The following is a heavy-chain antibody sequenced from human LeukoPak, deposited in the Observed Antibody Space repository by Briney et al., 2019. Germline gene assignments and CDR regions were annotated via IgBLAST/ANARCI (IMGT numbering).Heavy chain of an antibody. Sequence: PGGSLRLSCAASGFTFDDYAMHWVRQAPGKGLEWVSGISWNSGSIGYADSVKGRFTISRDIPKNTVYLQMNNLRVDDTAVYYCAKGPKLGDGFHCDYWGQGTLVTVSS. D-gene: IGHD5-24*01. V-gene: IGHV3-9*01. CDR1: GFTFDDYA. CDR2: ISWNSGSI. CDR3: AKGPKLGDGFHCDY. J-gene: IGHJ4*02.